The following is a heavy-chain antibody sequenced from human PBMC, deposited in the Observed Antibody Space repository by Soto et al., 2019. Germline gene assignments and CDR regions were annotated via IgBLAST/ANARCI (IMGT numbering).Heavy chain of an antibody. Sequence: GASVKVSCKASGYTFTSYAMHWVRQAPGQRLEWMGWINAGNGNTKYSQKFQGRVTITRDTSASTAYMELSSLRYEDTAVYYCARVGVTMIVPGWGMDVWGPGTTVTVSS. J-gene: IGHJ6*02. D-gene: IGHD3-22*01. CDR1: GYTFTSYA. V-gene: IGHV1-3*01. CDR3: ARVGVTMIVPGWGMDV. CDR2: INAGNGNT.